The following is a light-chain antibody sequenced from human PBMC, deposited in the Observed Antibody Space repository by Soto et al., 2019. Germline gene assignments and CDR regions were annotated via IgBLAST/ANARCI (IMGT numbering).Light chain of an antibody. J-gene: IGKJ1*01. CDR3: HQYNSYSS. CDR1: QSIGSW. Sequence: DIQMTQSPSTLSASVGDRVTITCRASQSIGSWLAWFQQKPGKAPKVLIYKASSLQTGIPERFSGGGSGTEFTLTISSLLPDDFATYYCHQYNSYSSFGQGTKVDIK. CDR2: KAS. V-gene: IGKV1-5*03.